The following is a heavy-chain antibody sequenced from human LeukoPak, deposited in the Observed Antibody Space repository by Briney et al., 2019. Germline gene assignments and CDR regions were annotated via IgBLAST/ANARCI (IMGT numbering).Heavy chain of an antibody. CDR1: GYTFTSYG. CDR2: ISAYNGNT. Sequence: ASVTVSCKASGYTFTSYGISWVRQAPGQGLEWMGWISAYNGNTNYAQKLQGRVTMTTDTSTSTAYMELSRLRSDDTAVYYCARDLAVAGTIDYWGQGTLVTVSS. V-gene: IGHV1-18*01. D-gene: IGHD6-19*01. CDR3: ARDLAVAGTIDY. J-gene: IGHJ4*02.